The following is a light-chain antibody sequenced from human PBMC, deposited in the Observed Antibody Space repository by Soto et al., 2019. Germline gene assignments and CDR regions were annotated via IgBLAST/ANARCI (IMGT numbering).Light chain of an antibody. Sequence: EMKKSVAALSAKEGESGTIPFRARQSISSWLAWYQQIPGKAPKLLIYDASNLESGVPSRFSGSGSGTEFTLTVCSLRTEDFAVYYCQQYDHFWTSAEGTKVDI. CDR1: QSISSW. J-gene: IGKJ1*01. CDR2: DAS. V-gene: IGKV1-5*01. CDR3: QQYDHFWT.